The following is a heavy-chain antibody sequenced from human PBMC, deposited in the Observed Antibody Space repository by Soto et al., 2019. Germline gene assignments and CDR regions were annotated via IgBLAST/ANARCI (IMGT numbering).Heavy chain of an antibody. J-gene: IGHJ4*02. CDR1: GGSISSSSYS. D-gene: IGHD3-22*01. CDR3: ARGLTVTMIS. CDR2: FYYSGST. Sequence: SETLSLTCTVSGGSISSSSYSWGWIRQPPGKGPEWIGTFYYSGSTYYNPSLKSRVTISVDTTKNQFFLKLNSVTAADTAGYYCARGLTVTMISWGQGTLVTVSS. V-gene: IGHV4-39*01.